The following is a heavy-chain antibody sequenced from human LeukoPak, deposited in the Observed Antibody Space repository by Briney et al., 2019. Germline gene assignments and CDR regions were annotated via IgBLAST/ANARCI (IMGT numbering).Heavy chain of an antibody. Sequence: GGSLSLSCAASGFSFSSYWMSWVRQAPGKGLEWVANIKQDGSDKYYVDSVKGRFTISRDNAKNSVYLQMNSLRVEDTAVYYCARDGYGIDYWGQGTQVTVSS. D-gene: IGHD2-15*01. V-gene: IGHV3-7*01. CDR3: ARDGYGIDY. J-gene: IGHJ4*02. CDR2: IKQDGSDK. CDR1: GFSFSSYW.